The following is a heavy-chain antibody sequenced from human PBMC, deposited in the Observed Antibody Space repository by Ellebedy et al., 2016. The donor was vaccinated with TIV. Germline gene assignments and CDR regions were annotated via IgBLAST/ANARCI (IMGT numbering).Heavy chain of an antibody. J-gene: IGHJ3*02. CDR2: IYSSGIT. D-gene: IGHD3-16*01. V-gene: IGHV3-66*01. CDR3: ARVDYGLAFHI. CDR1: GFTVSSNY. Sequence: GGSLRLSCAASGFTVSSNYMSWVRQAPGKGLEWVSVIYSSGITYYADSVKGRFTISRDNSRDNSKNTGYLQMNSLRAEDTAVYYCARVDYGLAFHIWGQGTMVTVSS.